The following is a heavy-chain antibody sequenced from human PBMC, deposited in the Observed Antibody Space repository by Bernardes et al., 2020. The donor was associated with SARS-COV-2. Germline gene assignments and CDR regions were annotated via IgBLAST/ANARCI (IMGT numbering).Heavy chain of an antibody. Sequence: GGSLRLSCEASGFTFNNYGMHWVRRAPDKGLEWVAVIWYDGSTKYYADSVKGRFTVSRDNSKSTLYLQMNSLRVEDTATYYCARGAHHYYDSSGFMYSFDYWGQGTLVTVSS. CDR1: GFTFNNYG. CDR3: ARGAHHYYDSSGFMYSFDY. V-gene: IGHV3-33*01. J-gene: IGHJ4*02. CDR2: IWYDGSTK. D-gene: IGHD3-22*01.